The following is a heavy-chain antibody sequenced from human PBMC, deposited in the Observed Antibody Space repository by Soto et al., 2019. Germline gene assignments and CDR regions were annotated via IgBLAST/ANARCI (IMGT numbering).Heavy chain of an antibody. D-gene: IGHD2-8*02. CDR3: AKYCCSDVCFGY. J-gene: IGHJ4*01. CDR2: ISGSGDTK. V-gene: IGHV3-48*02. CDR1: GFTFSSCS. Sequence: EVQLVESGGGLVQPGGSLRLSCASSGFTFSSCSMNWVRQAPGKGLEWVSGISGSGDTKYYAYSVKGRFTIPRDNAKNSLYLQMRSLSEEDRAVYYCAKYCCSDVCFGYWGRGALVTVSS.